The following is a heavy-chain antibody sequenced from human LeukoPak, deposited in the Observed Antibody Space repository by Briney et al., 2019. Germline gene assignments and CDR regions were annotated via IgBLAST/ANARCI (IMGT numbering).Heavy chain of an antibody. CDR1: GFTLSTNA. D-gene: IGHD1-26*01. Sequence: PRGSLRLSCLTSGFTLSTNAMSWVRQAPGKGLEWISGISGSGASTYYADSVKGRFTISRDDSRNTLYLQMNSLRGDDTAVYYCAKDVGKWESLHFFDYWGQGTPVTVSS. J-gene: IGHJ4*02. CDR3: AKDVGKWESLHFFDY. V-gene: IGHV3-23*01. CDR2: ISGSGAST.